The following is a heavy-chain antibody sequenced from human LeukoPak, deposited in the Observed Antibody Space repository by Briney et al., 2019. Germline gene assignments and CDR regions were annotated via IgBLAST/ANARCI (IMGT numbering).Heavy chain of an antibody. CDR2: IKSKTDGGTT. CDR3: KGYSSTWRWAFDI. Sequence: GGSLRLSFAASGFTFSNAWMSWVRQAPGKGLEWVGRIKSKTDGGTTDYAAPVKGRFTISRDDSKNTLYLQMNSLKTEDTAVYYCKGYSSTWRWAFDIWGQGTMVTVSS. CDR1: GFTFSNAW. V-gene: IGHV3-15*01. D-gene: IGHD6-13*01. J-gene: IGHJ3*02.